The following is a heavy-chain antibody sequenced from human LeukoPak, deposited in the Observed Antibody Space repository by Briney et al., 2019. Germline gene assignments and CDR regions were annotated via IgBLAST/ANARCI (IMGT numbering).Heavy chain of an antibody. D-gene: IGHD3-3*01. V-gene: IGHV4-39*07. CDR1: GGSTSSSSYY. CDR2: IFYGGST. Sequence: PSETLSLTCTVSGGSTSSSSYYWGWIRQPPGKGLEWIGSIFYGGSTYYNPSLKSRVTISVDTSKNQFSLKLSSVTAADTAVYYCARDRANSYYDFWSGYYQNWFDPWGQGTLVTVSS. CDR3: ARDRANSYYDFWSGYYQNWFDP. J-gene: IGHJ5*02.